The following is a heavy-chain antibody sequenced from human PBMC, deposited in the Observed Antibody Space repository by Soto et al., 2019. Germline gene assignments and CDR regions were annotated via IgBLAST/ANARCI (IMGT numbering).Heavy chain of an antibody. D-gene: IGHD3-10*01. J-gene: IGHJ6*02. CDR3: AKDRGHYGSGSYYGTLHYYGMDV. V-gene: IGHV3-33*06. CDR1: GFSFSDYG. CDR2: IRYDGYNT. Sequence: QVHLVESGGGAVQPGRSLRLSCAASGFSFSDYGMHWVRRAPGKGLEWVAVIRYDGYNTYYAKSVKGRFTISRDNSKTTVHLQMNSLRDEDTALYYCAKDRGHYGSGSYYGTLHYYGMDVWGQGTTVTVSS.